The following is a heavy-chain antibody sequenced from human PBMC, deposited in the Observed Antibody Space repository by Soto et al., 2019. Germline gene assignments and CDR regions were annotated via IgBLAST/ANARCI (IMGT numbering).Heavy chain of an antibody. Sequence: GGSLRLSCAASGFTFSSYAMSWARQAPGKGLEWVSAISGSGGSTYYADSVKGRFTISRDNSKNTLYPQMNSLRAEDTAVYYCAKDVIYSSGWSRTDYWGQGTLVTVSS. J-gene: IGHJ4*02. CDR3: AKDVIYSSGWSRTDY. CDR1: GFTFSSYA. D-gene: IGHD6-19*01. V-gene: IGHV3-23*01. CDR2: ISGSGGST.